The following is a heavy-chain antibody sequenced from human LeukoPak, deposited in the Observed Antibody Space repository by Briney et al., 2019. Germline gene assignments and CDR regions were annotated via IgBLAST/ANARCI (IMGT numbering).Heavy chain of an antibody. CDR3: ARLYGTFLEWSPYFDY. CDR2: IYSGGST. D-gene: IGHD3-3*02. J-gene: IGHJ4*02. CDR1: GFTVSSNF. V-gene: IGHV3-53*04. Sequence: GGSLRLSCAASGFTVSSNFMSWVRQAPGKGLEWVSVIYSGGSTYYADSVKGRFTISRHNSKNTLYLQMNSLRAEDTAVYYCARLYGTFLEWSPYFDYWGQGTLVTVSS.